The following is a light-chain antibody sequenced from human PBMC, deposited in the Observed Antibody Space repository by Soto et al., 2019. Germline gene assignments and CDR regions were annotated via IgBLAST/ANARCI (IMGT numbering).Light chain of an antibody. CDR2: GAS. J-gene: IGKJ1*01. V-gene: IGKV3-20*01. Sequence: EIVLTQSPGTLSLSPGERATLSCRASQSVSSSYVVWYQQKPGQAPRLLIYGASSRATGIPDRFSSSGSGTDFTLTISRLEPEDFAVYFCQQYAGSPWTFGQGTKVEIK. CDR3: QQYAGSPWT. CDR1: QSVSSSY.